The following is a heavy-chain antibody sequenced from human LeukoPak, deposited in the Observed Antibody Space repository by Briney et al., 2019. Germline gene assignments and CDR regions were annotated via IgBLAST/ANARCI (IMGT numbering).Heavy chain of an antibody. J-gene: IGHJ6*03. V-gene: IGHV3-30*02. Sequence: GGSLRLSCAASGFTFSSYGMHWVRQAPGKGLEWVAFIRYDGSNKYYADSVKGRFTISRDNSKNTLYLQMNSLRAEDTAVYYCAKDFYDLGGYYMDVWGKGTTVTVSS. CDR1: GFTFSSYG. CDR2: IRYDGSNK. D-gene: IGHD3-3*01. CDR3: AKDFYDLGGYYMDV.